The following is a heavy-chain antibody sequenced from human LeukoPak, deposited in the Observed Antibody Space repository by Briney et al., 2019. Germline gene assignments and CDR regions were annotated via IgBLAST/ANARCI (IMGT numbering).Heavy chain of an antibody. J-gene: IGHJ4*02. D-gene: IGHD3-16*02. CDR1: GGTFSSYA. Sequence: ASVKVSCKASGGTFSSYAISWVRQAPGQGLEWMGGIIPIFGTANYAQKFQGRVTITTDESTSTAYMELSSLRSEDTAVYYCARDHFWGSYRPFDYWGQGTLVTVSS. CDR3: ARDHFWGSYRPFDY. CDR2: IIPIFGTA. V-gene: IGHV1-69*05.